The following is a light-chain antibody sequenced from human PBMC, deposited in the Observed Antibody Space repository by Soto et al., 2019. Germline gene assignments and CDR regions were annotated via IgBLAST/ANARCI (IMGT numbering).Light chain of an antibody. Sequence: IQMTQSPSTLSASVGYSVTITCRAIQSISSWLSWYQQKTGKAPKLLIYDASSLESGVPSRFSGSGSGTEFTLTISSLQAEDVAVYYCQQYYSTPWTFGQGTKLEIK. V-gene: IGKV1-5*01. CDR1: QSISSW. J-gene: IGKJ1*01. CDR3: QQYYSTPWT. CDR2: DAS.